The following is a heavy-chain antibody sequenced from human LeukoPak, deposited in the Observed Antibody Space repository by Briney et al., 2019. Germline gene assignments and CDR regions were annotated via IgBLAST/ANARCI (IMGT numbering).Heavy chain of an antibody. Sequence: GGSLRLSCAASGFTVSSNYMSWVRQAPGKGLEWVSVIYRDGSTYYADSVKGRFTISRDNSKNTLYLQMNSLRAEDTAVYYCARDTYGKNYFDYWGRGTLVTVSS. D-gene: IGHD3-10*01. J-gene: IGHJ4*02. V-gene: IGHV3-53*01. CDR1: GFTVSSNY. CDR2: IYRDGST. CDR3: ARDTYGKNYFDY.